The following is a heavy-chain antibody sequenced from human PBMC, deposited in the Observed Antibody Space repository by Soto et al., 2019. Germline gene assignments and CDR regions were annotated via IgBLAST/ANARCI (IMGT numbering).Heavy chain of an antibody. CDR3: ARPRYSSSSNYYYYYMDV. D-gene: IGHD6-6*01. CDR2: IYYSGST. J-gene: IGHJ6*03. V-gene: IGHV4-39*01. CDR1: GGSISSSSYY. Sequence: SETLSLTCTVSGGSISSSSYYWGWVRQPPGKGLEWIGSIYYSGSTYYNPSLKSRVTISVDTSKNQFSLKLSSVTAADTAVYYCARPRYSSSSNYYYYYMDVWGKGTTVTVSS.